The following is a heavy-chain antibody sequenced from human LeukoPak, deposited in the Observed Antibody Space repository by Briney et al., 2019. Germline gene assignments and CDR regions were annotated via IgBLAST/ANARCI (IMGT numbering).Heavy chain of an antibody. J-gene: IGHJ4*01. V-gene: IGHV1-69*13. Sequence: ASVKVSCKASGGIFSSYAISWVRQAPGQGLEWMGVIIPIFGTANYAQKFQGRVTITADESTSTAYMELSSLRSEDTAVYYCASSPKFIVVVPAAIHNYFDYWGHGTLVTVSS. CDR3: ASSPKFIVVVPAAIHNYFDY. CDR1: GGIFSSYA. CDR2: IIPIFGTA. D-gene: IGHD2-2*01.